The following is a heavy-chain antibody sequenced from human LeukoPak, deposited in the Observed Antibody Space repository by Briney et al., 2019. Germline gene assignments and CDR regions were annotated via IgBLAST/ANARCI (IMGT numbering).Heavy chain of an antibody. J-gene: IGHJ4*02. CDR3: ARVGDGYPFDY. CDR2: IYYSGST. D-gene: IGHD5-24*01. V-gene: IGHV4-59*01. Sequence: LETLSLTCTVSGGSISSYYWSWIRQPPGKGLEWIGYIYYSGSTNYNPSLKSRVTISVDTSKNQFSLKLSSVTAADTAVYYCARVGDGYPFDYWGQGTLVTVSS. CDR1: GGSISSYY.